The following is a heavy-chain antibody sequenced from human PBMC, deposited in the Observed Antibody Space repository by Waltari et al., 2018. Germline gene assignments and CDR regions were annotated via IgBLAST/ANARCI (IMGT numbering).Heavy chain of an antibody. CDR2: ISSNSWSI. V-gene: IGHV3-48*02. D-gene: IGHD3-16*02. Sequence: EVQLVESGGGLIQSGGSLGLSCVASGTSCSDYNMDWVRQAPGQAMEWISYISSNSWSIYYADSVKGRFTISRDNAKNSLYLHMHSLGDEDTAVYYCARHSGSDLAWLSTPNNAFDLWGPGTVVTVSS. J-gene: IGHJ3*01. CDR3: ARHSGSDLAWLSTPNNAFDL. CDR1: GTSCSDYN.